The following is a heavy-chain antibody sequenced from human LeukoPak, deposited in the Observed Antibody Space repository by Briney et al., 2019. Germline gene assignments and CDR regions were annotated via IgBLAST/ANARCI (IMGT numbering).Heavy chain of an antibody. J-gene: IGHJ6*03. Sequence: PGGSLRLSCAASGFTFSSYWMSWVRQAPGKGLEWVANIKQDGSEKYYVDSVKGRFTISRDNAKNSLYLQMNSLRAEDTAVYYCAREGVFRGSIAARPGNYYYYYMDVWGKGTTVTVSS. V-gene: IGHV3-7*01. CDR3: AREGVFRGSIAARPGNYYYYYMDV. CDR2: IKQDGSEK. D-gene: IGHD6-6*01. CDR1: GFTFSSYW.